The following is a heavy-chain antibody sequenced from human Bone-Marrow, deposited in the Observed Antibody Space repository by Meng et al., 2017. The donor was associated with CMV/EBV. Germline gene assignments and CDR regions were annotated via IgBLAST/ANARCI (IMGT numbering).Heavy chain of an antibody. Sequence: ASGFTVSSNYMSWVRQAPGKGLEWVSVIYSGGSTYYADSVKGRFTISRHNSKNTLYLQMNSLRAEDTAVYYCARVHDYGDYPYYFDYWGQGTLVTVSS. V-gene: IGHV3-53*04. CDR2: IYSGGST. CDR1: GFTVSSNY. D-gene: IGHD4-17*01. CDR3: ARVHDYGDYPYYFDY. J-gene: IGHJ4*02.